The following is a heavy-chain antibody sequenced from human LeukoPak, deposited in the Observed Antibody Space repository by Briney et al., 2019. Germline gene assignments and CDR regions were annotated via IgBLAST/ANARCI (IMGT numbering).Heavy chain of an antibody. CDR2: IKSDGSAT. J-gene: IGHJ3*02. D-gene: IGHD5-24*01. CDR3: AREMATIGRGAFDI. Sequence: PGGSLRLSCAASGFTFSTYWMHWVRQAPGKGLVWVSRIKSDGSATTYADFVKGRFTISRDNSKNTLYLQMNSLRAEDTAVYYCAREMATIGRGAFDIWGQGTIVTVSS. V-gene: IGHV3-74*03. CDR1: GFTFSTYW.